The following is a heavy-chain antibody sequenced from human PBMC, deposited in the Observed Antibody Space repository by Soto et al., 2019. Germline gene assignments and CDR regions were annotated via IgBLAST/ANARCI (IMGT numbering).Heavy chain of an antibody. Sequence: QVQLQESGPGLVKPSQTLSLACTVSGGSISNNHYYWSWIRQPPGKGLEWIGHTFDSGSTFNNPSLNSPVAISMDTSNNQFSLKLRSVTAADTAVYYCARGLSSDTVDSWGQGTLGTFSA. V-gene: IGHV4-30-4*01. J-gene: IGHJ4*02. CDR3: ARGLSSDTVDS. CDR2: TFDSGST. CDR1: GGSISNNHYY. D-gene: IGHD5-18*01.